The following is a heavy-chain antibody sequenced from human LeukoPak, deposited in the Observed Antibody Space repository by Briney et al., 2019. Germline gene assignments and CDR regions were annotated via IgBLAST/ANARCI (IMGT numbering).Heavy chain of an antibody. Sequence: PSETLSLTCAVYGGSFSGYYWSWIRQPPGKGLEWIGEINHSGSTNYNPSLKSRVTISVDTSKNQFSLKLSSVTAADTAVYYCARLGPLAARRVPSRWFDPWGQGTLVTVSS. CDR2: INHSGST. V-gene: IGHV4-34*01. CDR3: ARLGPLAARRVPSRWFDP. CDR1: GGSFSGYY. D-gene: IGHD6-6*01. J-gene: IGHJ5*02.